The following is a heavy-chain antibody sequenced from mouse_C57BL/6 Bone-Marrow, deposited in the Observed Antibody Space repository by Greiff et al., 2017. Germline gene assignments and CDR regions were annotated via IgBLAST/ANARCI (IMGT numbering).Heavy chain of an antibody. CDR3: TSVLSGTFAIYY. Sequence: DVKLVESGGGLVQPVGSMKLSCAASGFTFSDAWMDWVRQCPEKGLEWVAGIRNKANNHATYYAESVNGSFTISRDDSKSSVYLQMNSLSAEDTVIYYGTSVLSGTFAIYYWGPRTSV. V-gene: IGHV6-6*01. J-gene: IGHJ4*01. CDR2: IRNKANNHAT. CDR1: GFTFSDAW. D-gene: IGHD4-1*01.